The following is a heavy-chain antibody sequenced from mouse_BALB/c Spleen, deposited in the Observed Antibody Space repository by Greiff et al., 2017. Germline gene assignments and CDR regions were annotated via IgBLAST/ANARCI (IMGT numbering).Heavy chain of an antibody. J-gene: IGHJ4*01. CDR3: TRSPYYGSIYYYAMDY. V-gene: IGHV1-7*01. CDR2: INPSTGYT. D-gene: IGHD1-1*01. CDR1: GYTFTSYW. Sequence: QVQLQQSGAELAKPGASVKMSCKASGYTFTSYWMHWVKQRPGQGLEWIGYINPSTGYTEYNQKFKDKATLTADKSSSTAYMQLSSLTSEDSAVYYCTRSPYYGSIYYYAMDYWGQGTSVTVSS.